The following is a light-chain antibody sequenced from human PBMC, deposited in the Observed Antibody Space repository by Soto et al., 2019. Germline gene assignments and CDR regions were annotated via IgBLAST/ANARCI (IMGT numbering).Light chain of an antibody. Sequence: QSVLTQPPSASGTPGQRGTISCSGSSSNLGSGVVNWYQQLPGTAHKLLIYSNTQRPSGVPDRFSGSKSGTSASLAISGLQSEDEADYYGAAWDDSLNGPVFGTGTKVTVL. CDR3: AAWDDSLNGPV. J-gene: IGLJ1*01. V-gene: IGLV1-44*01. CDR2: SNT. CDR1: SSNLGSGV.